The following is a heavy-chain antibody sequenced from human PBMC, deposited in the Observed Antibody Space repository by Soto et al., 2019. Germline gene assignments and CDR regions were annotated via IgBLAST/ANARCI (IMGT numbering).Heavy chain of an antibody. J-gene: IGHJ6*02. CDR3: AQQRYCTTTRCYTPSFYSGIDV. Sequence: EAQVLQSGGGVVQPGGSLRLSCVASGFTFSNYAMTWVRQTPGKGLEWVSGISGSGDSTYYADSVKGRFTISRDNSKNTLHLQMNSLRAEDTAVYYCAQQRYCTTTRCYTPSFYSGIDVWGQGTTVTVSS. CDR1: GFTFSNYA. V-gene: IGHV3-23*01. D-gene: IGHD2-2*02. CDR2: ISGSGDST.